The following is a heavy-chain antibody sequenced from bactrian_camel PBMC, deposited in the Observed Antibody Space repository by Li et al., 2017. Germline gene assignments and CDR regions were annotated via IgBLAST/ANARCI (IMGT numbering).Heavy chain of an antibody. J-gene: IGHJ6*01. Sequence: VQARGSLRLSCAASGYSDASHCMGWFRQVPGKEREGVATIDAEDTKTYGASVKGRFTISKDIAKNTLYLQMNTLKPEDTAVYYCAGAAPDYGGNCPTREAFFDYWGQGTQVTVS. CDR1: GYSDASHC. D-gene: IGHD2*01. CDR3: AGAAPDYGGNCPTREAFFDY. CDR2: IDAEDTK. V-gene: IGHV3S55*01.